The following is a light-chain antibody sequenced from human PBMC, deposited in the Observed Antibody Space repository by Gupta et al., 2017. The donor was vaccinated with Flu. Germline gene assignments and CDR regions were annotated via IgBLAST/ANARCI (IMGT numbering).Light chain of an antibody. V-gene: IGLV1-44*01. CDR3: AQWDDILDGPV. CDR2: QNS. Sequence: SGSDTVSWYQQIPGAAPKVLIYQNSQRASGAPARFSGTKSGASASLFIDGLQSEDEGVYYCAQWDDILDGPVLGGGTRLTVL. J-gene: IGLJ2*01. CDR1: SGSDT.